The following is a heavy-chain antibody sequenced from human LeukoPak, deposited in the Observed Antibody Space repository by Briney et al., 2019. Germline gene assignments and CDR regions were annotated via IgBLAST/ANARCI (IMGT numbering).Heavy chain of an antibody. D-gene: IGHD6-19*01. CDR1: GFTFSSYA. CDR2: ISGSGGST. J-gene: IGHJ3*02. Sequence: PGGSLRLSCAASGFTFSSYAMSWVRQAPGKGLEWVSAISGSGGSTYYADSVKGRFTISRDNAKNSLYLQMNNLRAEETAVYYCARPDSSKGGAFDIWGQGTMVTVSS. V-gene: IGHV3-23*01. CDR3: ARPDSSKGGAFDI.